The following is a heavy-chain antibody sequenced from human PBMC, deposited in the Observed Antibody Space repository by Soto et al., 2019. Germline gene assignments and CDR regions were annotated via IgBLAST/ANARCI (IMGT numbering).Heavy chain of an antibody. CDR3: VRDHDYPDNGFDY. CDR2: IPNDGTYQ. CDR1: GFIFSNYG. Sequence: QVQLVESGGGVVQPGRSLRLSCAASGFIFSNYGMHWVRQAPGKGLEWVAVIPNDGTYQYYVDSVKGRFTISRDNSKDTLYLQMNSLRAEDTAVYYCVRDHDYPDNGFDYWGQGILVTVSS. J-gene: IGHJ4*02. D-gene: IGHD4-17*01. V-gene: IGHV3-30*19.